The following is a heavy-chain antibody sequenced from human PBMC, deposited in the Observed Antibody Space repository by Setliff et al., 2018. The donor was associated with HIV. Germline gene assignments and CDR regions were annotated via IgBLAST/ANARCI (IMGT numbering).Heavy chain of an antibody. CDR3: ARRSPGGGYYMDV. J-gene: IGHJ6*03. Sequence: SETLSLTCTVSGGSISSGNYYWSWIRQPAGKGLEWIGRIYTSGSTNYNPSLKSRVTIPLDTSKNQFSLNLSSVTAADTAVYYCARRSPGGGYYMDVWGRGPTVTVSS. CDR2: IYTSGST. CDR1: GGSISSGNYY. V-gene: IGHV4-61*02. D-gene: IGHD3-16*01.